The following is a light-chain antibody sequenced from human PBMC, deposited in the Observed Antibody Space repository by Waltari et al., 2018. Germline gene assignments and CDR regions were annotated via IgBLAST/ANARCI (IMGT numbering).Light chain of an antibody. CDR3: TADTGGSPRYV. V-gene: IGLV2-14*03. CDR2: DVT. CDR1: SSDVGSSNY. J-gene: IGLJ1*01. Sequence: QSALTQPASVSGSPGQSITISCSGTSSDVGSSNYVSWYQQHPGKAPKLVIHDVTNRPSGTSDRFSGAKSGNTASLSIAGVQAEDEADYYCTADTGGSPRYVFGTGTKVTVL.